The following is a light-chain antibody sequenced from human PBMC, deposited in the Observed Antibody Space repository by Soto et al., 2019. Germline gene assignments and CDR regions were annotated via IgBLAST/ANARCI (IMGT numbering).Light chain of an antibody. CDR1: QGISTY. CDR3: QQINTFPIT. CDR2: AAS. J-gene: IGKJ5*01. Sequence: DIQLTQAPSFLSASAGDRVTITCRASQGISTYLAWYQQKPGRAPNLLIYAASTLQSEVPSRFSGSGSGTEFTLTISSLQPEDFATYYCQQINTFPITFGQGTRLEIK. V-gene: IGKV1-9*01.